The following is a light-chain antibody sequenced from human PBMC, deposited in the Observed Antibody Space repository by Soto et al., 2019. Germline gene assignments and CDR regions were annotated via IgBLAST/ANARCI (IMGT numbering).Light chain of an antibody. V-gene: IGKV1-5*01. J-gene: IGKJ1*01. CDR1: QSISIW. CDR3: QQYYSYS. CDR2: HAS. Sequence: IHMTQSPSTLPASLGDRVTFPCRASQSISIWLAWYQQKPGAAPKXLIXHASTLESGVPSRFSGSGSGTEFTLTIRSLQPYEFATYYCQQYYSYSFGQGTKVDIK.